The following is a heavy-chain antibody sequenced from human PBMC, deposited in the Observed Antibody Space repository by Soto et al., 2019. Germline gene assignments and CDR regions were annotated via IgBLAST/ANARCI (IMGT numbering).Heavy chain of an antibody. J-gene: IGHJ4*02. V-gene: IGHV1-46*01. CDR1: GDTFTDYY. Sequence: QVQLMQCGAEVKKPGASVKVSCKASGDTFTDYYIHWVRQAPGQGLEWMGTVNPSGGHTTYAQHFLGRGTMTRDTSTSTLYMELTSLTSDDTAIYYCARGGHVVVVTAALDYWGQETLVTVSS. CDR3: ARGGHVVVVTAALDY. CDR2: VNPSGGHT. D-gene: IGHD2-21*02.